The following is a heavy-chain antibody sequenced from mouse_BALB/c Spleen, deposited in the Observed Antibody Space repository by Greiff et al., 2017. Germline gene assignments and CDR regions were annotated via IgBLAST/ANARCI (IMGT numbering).Heavy chain of an antibody. CDR2: ISSGGSYT. D-gene: IGHD4-1*01. J-gene: IGHJ2*01. V-gene: IGHV5-9-4*01. Sequence: DVHLVESGGGLVKPGGSLKLSCAASGFTFSSYAMSWVRQSPEKRLEWVAEISSGGSYTYYPDTVTGRFTISRDNAKNTLYLEMSSLRSEDTAMYYCARDNWESFDYWGQGTTLTVSS. CDR3: ARDNWESFDY. CDR1: GFTFSSYA.